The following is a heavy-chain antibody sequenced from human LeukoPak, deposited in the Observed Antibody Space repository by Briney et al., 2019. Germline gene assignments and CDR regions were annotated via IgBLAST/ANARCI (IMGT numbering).Heavy chain of an antibody. CDR3: ARDRGGATPDLYWYFDL. V-gene: IGHV1-2*04. CDR1: GYTFTGYY. D-gene: IGHD2-15*01. CDR2: INPNSGGT. J-gene: IGHJ2*01. Sequence: ASVKVSCKASGYTFTGYYMHWVRQAPGQGLEWMGWINPNSGGTNYAQKFQGWVTMTRDTSISTAYMELSRLRSDDTAVYYCARDRGGATPDLYWYFDLWGRGTLVTVSS.